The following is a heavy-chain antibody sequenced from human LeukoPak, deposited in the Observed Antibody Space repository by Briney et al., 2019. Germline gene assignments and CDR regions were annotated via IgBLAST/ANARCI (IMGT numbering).Heavy chain of an antibody. V-gene: IGHV1-2*04. Sequence: GASVKVSCKASGYTFTGYYMHWVRQAPGQGLEWMGWINPNSGGTNYAQKFQGWVTMTRDTSISTAYMELSRLRSDDTAVYYCARTYLLYYDILTGYWAEYYFDYWGQGTLVTVSS. CDR2: INPNSGGT. CDR3: ARTYLLYYDILTGYWAEYYFDY. D-gene: IGHD3-9*01. CDR1: GYTFTGYY. J-gene: IGHJ4*02.